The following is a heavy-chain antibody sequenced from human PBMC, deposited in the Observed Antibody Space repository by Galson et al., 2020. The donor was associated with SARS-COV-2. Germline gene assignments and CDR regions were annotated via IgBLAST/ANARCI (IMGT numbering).Heavy chain of an antibody. V-gene: IGHV3-30*18. CDR2: IYYDGSNK. Sequence: GGSLRLSCAASGFTFSSYGMHWVRQAPGKGLEWVAVIYYDGSNKTYANPVKGRFTISRDNSKNRQYRQMNSLRAEDTAVYYCAKGGSGSVTGAFDIWGQGTMVTVSS. D-gene: IGHD3-10*01. CDR1: GFTFSSYG. CDR3: AKGGSGSVTGAFDI. J-gene: IGHJ3*02.